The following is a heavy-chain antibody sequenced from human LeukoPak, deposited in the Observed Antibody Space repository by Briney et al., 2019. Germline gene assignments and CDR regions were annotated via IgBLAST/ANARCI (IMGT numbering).Heavy chain of an antibody. CDR3: ASAVGDYDSSGYYYYYMDV. CDR2: INHRGST. CDR1: GGSFSGYY. Sequence: SETLSLTCAVYGGSFSGYYWSWIRQPPGKGLEWIGEINHRGSTNYNPSLKSRITISVDTSKNQFSLKLSSVTAADTAVYYCASAVGDYDSSGYYYYYMDVWGKGTTVTVSS. V-gene: IGHV4-34*01. D-gene: IGHD3-22*01. J-gene: IGHJ6*03.